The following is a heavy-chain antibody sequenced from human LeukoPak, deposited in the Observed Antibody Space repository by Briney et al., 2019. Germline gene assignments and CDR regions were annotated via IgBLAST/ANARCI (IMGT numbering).Heavy chain of an antibody. CDR2: IYPGDSDT. J-gene: IGHJ4*02. CDR1: GYIFNSYW. Sequence: GESLKISCKGSGYIFNSYWIGWVRQMPGKGLEWMGIIYPGDSDTRYTPSFQGQVTISADTSISTAYLQWSSLKASDTAMYYCARPYPEGGYNYVDYWGQGTLITVSS. CDR3: ARPYPEGGYNYVDY. V-gene: IGHV5-51*01. D-gene: IGHD5-24*01.